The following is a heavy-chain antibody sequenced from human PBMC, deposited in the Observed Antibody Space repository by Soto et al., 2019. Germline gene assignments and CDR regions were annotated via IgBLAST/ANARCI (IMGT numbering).Heavy chain of an antibody. CDR1: GGSIGSYY. D-gene: IGHD3-3*01. CDR3: ARHFALEWLPPTYYFDY. CDR2: IYYSGST. Sequence: SETLSLTCTVSGGSIGSYYWSWVRQPPGKGLEWIGYIYYSGSTNYNPSLKSRVTISVDTSKNQFSLKLSSVTAADTAVYYCARHFALEWLPPTYYFDYWGQGTLVTVSS. J-gene: IGHJ4*02. V-gene: IGHV4-59*08.